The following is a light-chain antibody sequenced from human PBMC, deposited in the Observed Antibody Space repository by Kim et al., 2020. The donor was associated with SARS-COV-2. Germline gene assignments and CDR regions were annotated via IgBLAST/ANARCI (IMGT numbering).Light chain of an antibody. V-gene: IGLV3-21*04. J-gene: IGLJ3*02. CDR3: EVWDTGSDHWV. Sequence: PGKAARITCGGDDLVSRGVHWYQQKPGQAPVLVIFYDSDRPSGIPERLSGSHSGNTATLTISRVEAGDEADYYCEVWDTGSDHWVFGGGTQLTVL. CDR1: DLVSRG. CDR2: YDS.